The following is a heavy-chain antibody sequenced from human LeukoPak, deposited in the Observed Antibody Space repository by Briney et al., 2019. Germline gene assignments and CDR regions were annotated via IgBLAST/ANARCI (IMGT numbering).Heavy chain of an antibody. V-gene: IGHV4-4*09. CDR2: IYTSGTT. Sequence: SETLSLTCTVSGGSISNYYWSSIRQPPGKGLEWIGYIYTSGTTNYNPSLKSRVTISVDTSKNQFSLRLSSVTAADTAVYYCARQYSSSSFFDYWGQGTLVTVSS. CDR3: ARQYSSSSFFDY. D-gene: IGHD6-6*01. J-gene: IGHJ4*02. CDR1: GGSISNYY.